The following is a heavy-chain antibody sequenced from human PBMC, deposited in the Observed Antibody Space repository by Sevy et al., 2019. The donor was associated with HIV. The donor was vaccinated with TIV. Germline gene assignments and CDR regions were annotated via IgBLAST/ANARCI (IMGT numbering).Heavy chain of an antibody. CDR1: GYTFTSYR. Sequence: ASVKVSCKASGYTFTSYRVSWVRQAPGQGLEWMGWISAHNGDTHYAQKFQGRVTMTTDTPTSTAYMDLRSLRSDDTAVYYCARAYCSGGSRYSLAYWGQGTLVTVSS. V-gene: IGHV1-18*01. D-gene: IGHD2-15*01. CDR2: ISAHNGDT. J-gene: IGHJ4*02. CDR3: ARAYCSGGSRYSLAY.